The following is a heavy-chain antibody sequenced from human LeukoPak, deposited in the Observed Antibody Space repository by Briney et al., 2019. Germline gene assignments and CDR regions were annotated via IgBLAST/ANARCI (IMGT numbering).Heavy chain of an antibody. CDR3: AKAKVAAATQVGFFDY. V-gene: IGHV3-33*06. CDR1: GFTFGTYG. D-gene: IGHD2-15*01. CDR2: IWYDASIE. Sequence: PGRSLRLSCAASGFTFGTYGIHWVRQAPGKGLEWVAVIWYDASIEHYADSVKGRFTISRDNSKNTLYLQMSSLRAEDTAVYYCAKAKVAAATQVGFFDYWGQGALVTVSS. J-gene: IGHJ4*02.